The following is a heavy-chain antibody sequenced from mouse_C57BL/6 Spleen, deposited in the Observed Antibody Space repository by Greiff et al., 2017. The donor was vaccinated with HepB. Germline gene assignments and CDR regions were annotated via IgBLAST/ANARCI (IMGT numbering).Heavy chain of an antibody. Sequence: VKLVESGPGLVAPSQSLSITCTVSGFSLTSYGVSWVRQPPGKGLEWLGVIWGDGSTNYHSALISRLGISKENSKSQVFLKLNSLQTDDTATYYCAKSLITTVVATGAMDYWGQGTSVTVSS. J-gene: IGHJ4*01. CDR1: GFSLTSYG. CDR2: IWGDGST. D-gene: IGHD1-1*01. V-gene: IGHV2-3*01. CDR3: AKSLITTVVATGAMDY.